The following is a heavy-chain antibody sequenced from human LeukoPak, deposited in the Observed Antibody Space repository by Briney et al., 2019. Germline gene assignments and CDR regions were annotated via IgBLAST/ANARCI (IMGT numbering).Heavy chain of an antibody. CDR3: ANVVVVAATHQYFQH. CDR2: ISWNSGSI. D-gene: IGHD2-15*01. Sequence: QTGGSLRLSCAASGFTFDDYAMHWVRQAPGKGLEWVSGISWNSGSIGYADSVKGRFTISRDNAKNSLYLQMNSLRAEDTALYYCANVVVVAATHQYFQHWGQGTLVTVSS. CDR1: GFTFDDYA. V-gene: IGHV3-9*01. J-gene: IGHJ1*01.